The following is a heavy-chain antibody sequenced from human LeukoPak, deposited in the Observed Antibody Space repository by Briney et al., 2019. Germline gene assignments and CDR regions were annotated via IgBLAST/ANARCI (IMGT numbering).Heavy chain of an antibody. CDR2: ISGSGGST. CDR3: AKGYSNTWYVWDS. J-gene: IGHJ4*02. Sequence: GGSLRLSCAVSGITLSNYGMSWVRQAPGKGLEWVSSISGSGGSTYYADSVKGRFTISRDNSKNTLYLQMNSLRGEDTAVYYCAKGYSNTWYVWDSWGQGTLVTVSS. D-gene: IGHD6-13*01. V-gene: IGHV3-23*01. CDR1: GITLSNYG.